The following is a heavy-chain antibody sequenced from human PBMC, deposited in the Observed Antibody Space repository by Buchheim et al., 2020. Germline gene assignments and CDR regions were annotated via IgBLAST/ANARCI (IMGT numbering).Heavy chain of an antibody. V-gene: IGHV3-30*18. Sequence: QVHLVESGGGVVQPGRSLRLSCAASGFDFSGCGMHWGRQAPGKGLEWVAVISSDGNKKYYADSVTGRFTISRDNSRNTLYLQMDSLWPEDTAVYYCAKDLSGSYWSADHWGQGTL. J-gene: IGHJ5*02. CDR3: AKDLSGSYWSADH. D-gene: IGHD1-26*01. CDR2: ISSDGNKK. CDR1: GFDFSGCG.